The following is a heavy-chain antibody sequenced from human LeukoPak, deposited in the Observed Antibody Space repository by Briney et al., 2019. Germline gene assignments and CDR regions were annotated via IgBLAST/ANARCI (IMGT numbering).Heavy chain of an antibody. CDR1: GFTFSGSA. J-gene: IGHJ6*03. V-gene: IGHV3-73*01. Sequence: GGSLRLSCAASGFTFSGSAMHWVRQASGKGLEWVGRIRSKANSYATAYAASVKGRFTISRDDSKNTAYLQMNSLKTEDTAVYYCTRLHPDSSSLSYYYYYYMDVWGKGTTVTVSS. D-gene: IGHD6-13*01. CDR3: TRLHPDSSSLSYYYYYYMDV. CDR2: IRSKANSYAT.